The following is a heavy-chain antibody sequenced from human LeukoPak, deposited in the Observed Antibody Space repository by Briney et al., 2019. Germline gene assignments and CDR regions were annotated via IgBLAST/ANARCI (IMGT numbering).Heavy chain of an antibody. D-gene: IGHD3-10*01. CDR2: ISSSSSYI. J-gene: IGHJ4*02. V-gene: IGHV3-21*03. CDR1: GFTFSSYS. CDR3: TTLGLWFGELLSDY. Sequence: GGSLRLSCAASGFTFSSYSMNWVRQAPGKGPEWVSSISSSSSYIYYADSMKGRFTISRDNAKNSLYLQMNSLKTEDTAVYYCTTLGLWFGELLSDYWGQGTLVTVSS.